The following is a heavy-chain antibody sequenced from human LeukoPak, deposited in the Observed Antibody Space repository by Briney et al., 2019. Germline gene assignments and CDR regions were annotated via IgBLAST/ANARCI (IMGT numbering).Heavy chain of an antibody. CDR2: IYYSGST. Sequence: PSETLSLTCTVSGGSISSYYWSWIRQPPGKGLEWIGYIYYSGSTNYNPSLKSRVTISVDTSKNQFSLKLSSVTAADTAVYYCARHRAGLDYWGQGTLVTVSS. CDR3: ARHRAGLDY. CDR1: GGSISSYY. J-gene: IGHJ4*02. V-gene: IGHV4-59*08.